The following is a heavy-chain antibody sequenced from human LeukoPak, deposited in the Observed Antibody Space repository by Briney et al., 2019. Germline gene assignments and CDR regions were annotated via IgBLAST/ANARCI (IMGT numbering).Heavy chain of an antibody. Sequence: PGGSLRLSCAASGFTFSDYYMSWIRQAPGKGLEWVSHISGSSTYTKYADSVMGRFTISRDNAKNSLYLQMNSLRAEETAVYYCARGRYSSGSQYYFDYWGQGILVTVSS. V-gene: IGHV3-11*03. CDR3: ARGRYSSGSQYYFDY. CDR1: GFTFSDYY. CDR2: ISGSSTYT. J-gene: IGHJ4*02. D-gene: IGHD3-22*01.